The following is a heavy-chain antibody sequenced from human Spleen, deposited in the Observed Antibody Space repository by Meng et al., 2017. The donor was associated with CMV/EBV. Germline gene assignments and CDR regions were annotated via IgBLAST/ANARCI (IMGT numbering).Heavy chain of an antibody. CDR1: GYTVTDYD. CDR3: ARRGGVEWLLSF. CDR2: INPSGGRT. D-gene: IGHD3-3*01. Sequence: KASGYTVTDYDRHWARQAPGQGLEWMGRINPSGGRTTYAQKFQGRVTMTRDTSTSTVYMELTSLRSDDTAVYYCARRGGVEWLLSFWGQGTLVTVSS. J-gene: IGHJ4*02. V-gene: IGHV1-46*01.